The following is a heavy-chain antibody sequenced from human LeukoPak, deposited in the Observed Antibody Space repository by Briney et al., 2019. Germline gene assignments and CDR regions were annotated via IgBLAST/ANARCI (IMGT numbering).Heavy chain of an antibody. Sequence: SGPALVKSTQTLTLTCTFSGFSLSTSGMCVSWIRQPPGKALEWLALIDWDDDKYYSTSLKTRLTISKDTSKNQVVLTMTNMDPVDTATYYCARISPYYYGSYGMDVWGKGTTVTVSS. J-gene: IGHJ6*04. CDR2: IDWDDDK. CDR1: GFSLSTSGMC. CDR3: ARISPYYYGSYGMDV. V-gene: IGHV2-70*01. D-gene: IGHD3-10*01.